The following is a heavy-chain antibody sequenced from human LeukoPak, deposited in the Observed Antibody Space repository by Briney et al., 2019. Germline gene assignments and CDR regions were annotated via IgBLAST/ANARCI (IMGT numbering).Heavy chain of an antibody. V-gene: IGHV3-7*01. CDR2: IKQDGSEK. D-gene: IGHD3-9*01. CDR1: GFTFTTYW. J-gene: IGHJ3*02. CDR3: VRDRYDVLTGYNDAFDI. Sequence: GGSLRLSCAASGFTFTTYWMSWVRQAPGKGLEWMANIKQDGSEKYYVDSVKGRFTISRDNAKNSLYLQMNSLRAEDTAVYYCVRDRYDVLTGYNDAFDIWGHGTLVAVSS.